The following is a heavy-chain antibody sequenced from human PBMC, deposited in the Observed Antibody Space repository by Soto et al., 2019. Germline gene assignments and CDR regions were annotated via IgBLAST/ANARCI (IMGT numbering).Heavy chain of an antibody. D-gene: IGHD1-20*01. CDR1: GYSISSGFY. J-gene: IGHJ5*02. Sequence: PSETLSLTCAVSGYSISSGFYWGWIRQSPGRGLEWFGNIFHTGFTYYNPSLKSRVTISVDKSKNQISLELASVTAADTAVYYCARGGVYNSNPETRFDACGQGTQVTVSS. V-gene: IGHV4-38-2*01. CDR3: ARGGVYNSNPETRFDA. CDR2: IFHTGFT.